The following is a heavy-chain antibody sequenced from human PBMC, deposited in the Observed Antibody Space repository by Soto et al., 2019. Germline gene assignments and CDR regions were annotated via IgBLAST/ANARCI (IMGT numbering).Heavy chain of an antibody. CDR2: IIPIFGTA. J-gene: IGHJ4*02. D-gene: IGHD4-17*01. CDR1: GGTFSSYA. CDR3: ARAPDCGDYAELYYFDY. Sequence: QVQLVQSGAEVKKPGSSVKVSCKASGGTFSSYAISWVRQAPGQGLEWMGGIIPIFGTANYAQKFQGRVTITADESTSTGYMELSSLRSEDTAVYYCARAPDCGDYAELYYFDYWGQGTLVTVSA. V-gene: IGHV1-69*01.